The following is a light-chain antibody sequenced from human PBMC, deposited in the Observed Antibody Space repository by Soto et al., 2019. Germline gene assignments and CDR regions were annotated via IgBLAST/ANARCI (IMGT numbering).Light chain of an antibody. Sequence: EIVMTQSPATLSVSPGERSTLSCRASQDVGINLAWFRQKPGQAPKLVIYAATTRATGSPARFSGSGSGTDFTLTISSLQSEDFAVYYCQQYHNWPITFGQGTRLE. V-gene: IGKV3-15*01. CDR3: QQYHNWPIT. CDR1: QDVGIN. J-gene: IGKJ5*01. CDR2: AAT.